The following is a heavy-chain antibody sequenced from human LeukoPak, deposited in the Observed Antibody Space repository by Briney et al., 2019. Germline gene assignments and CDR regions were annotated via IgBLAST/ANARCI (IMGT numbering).Heavy chain of an antibody. CDR3: ASPLLRGAFGI. Sequence: GGSLRLSCAASGFTFSSYSRNWVRQAPGKGLEWVSYISSSSSTIYYADSVKGRFTISRDNAKNSLYLQMNSLRAEDTAVYYCASPLLRGAFGIWGQGTMVTVSS. CDR1: GFTFSSYS. J-gene: IGHJ3*02. CDR2: ISSSSSTI. D-gene: IGHD2-21*01. V-gene: IGHV3-48*04.